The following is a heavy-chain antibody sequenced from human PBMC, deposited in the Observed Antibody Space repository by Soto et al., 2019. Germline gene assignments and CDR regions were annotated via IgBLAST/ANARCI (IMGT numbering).Heavy chain of an antibody. Sequence: EVQLLESGGGLVQPGGSLRLSCVASGFPLRNYAMSWVRQVPGKGLEWVSAITGSGDITFYVDSVKGRFTISRDDSENTLYLQMNSLRVEDTAIYYCARTLWCSTSWYVDWWGQGTLVTVSS. V-gene: IGHV3-23*01. D-gene: IGHD6-13*01. CDR2: ITGSGDIT. CDR1: GFPLRNYA. CDR3: ARTLWCSTSWYVDW. J-gene: IGHJ4*02.